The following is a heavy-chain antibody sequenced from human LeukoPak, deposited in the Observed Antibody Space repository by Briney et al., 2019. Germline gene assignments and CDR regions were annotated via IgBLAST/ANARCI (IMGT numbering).Heavy chain of an antibody. J-gene: IGHJ6*02. D-gene: IGHD2-2*01. CDR3: GRGAVPAAMDG. CDR1: GFTFSNYW. Sequence: GESLTLSCAASGFTFSNYWMHWVRQAPGKGLVWVSRISSDGSSTSYPDSVKGRFTISRDNAKNTLYLQMNSLRAEDTAVYYCGRGAVPAAMDGWGQGTTVTVSS. V-gene: IGHV3-74*01. CDR2: ISSDGSST.